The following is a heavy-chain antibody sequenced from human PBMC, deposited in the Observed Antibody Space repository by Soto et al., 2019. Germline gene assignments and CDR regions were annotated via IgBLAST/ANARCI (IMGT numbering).Heavy chain of an antibody. D-gene: IGHD2-15*01. CDR3: AKDVCGGSCYSHYYYGMDV. J-gene: IGHJ6*02. CDR2: ISYDGSNK. V-gene: IGHV3-30*18. Sequence: QVQLVESGGGVVQPGRSLRLSCAASGFTFSSYGMHWVRQAPGKGLEWVAVISYDGSNKYYADSVKGRFTISRDNSKNTLYLQMNSLRAEDTAVYYCAKDVCGGSCYSHYYYGMDVWGQGTTVTVSS. CDR1: GFTFSSYG.